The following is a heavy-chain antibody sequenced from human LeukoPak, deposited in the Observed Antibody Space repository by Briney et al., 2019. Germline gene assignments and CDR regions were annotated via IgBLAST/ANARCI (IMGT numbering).Heavy chain of an antibody. V-gene: IGHV3-74*01. CDR3: ARDPSGWHSMDY. D-gene: IGHD6-19*01. Sequence: GGSLRLSCAASEFSFSSYWMHWVRQAPGKGLVWVSRISPDGSSASYADSVGGRFTISRDNAKNTLYLQMNSLRAEETAVYYCARDPSGWHSMDYWGQGTLVTVSS. J-gene: IGHJ4*02. CDR1: EFSFSSYW. CDR2: ISPDGSSA.